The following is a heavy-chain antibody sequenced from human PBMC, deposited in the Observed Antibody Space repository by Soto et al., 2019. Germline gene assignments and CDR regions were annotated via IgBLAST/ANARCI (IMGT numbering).Heavy chain of an antibody. CDR2: IYYSGST. J-gene: IGHJ3*02. CDR3: VRHLWVGSSWYLGAFDI. D-gene: IGHD6-13*01. V-gene: IGHV4-59*08. Sequence: SETLSLTCTVSGDSISSYYWSWIRQPPGKGLEWIGYIYYSGSTNYNPSLKSRVTISVDTSKNQFCLKLSSVTAADTAVYYCVRHLWVGSSWYLGAFDIWGQGTMVTVSS. CDR1: GDSISSYY.